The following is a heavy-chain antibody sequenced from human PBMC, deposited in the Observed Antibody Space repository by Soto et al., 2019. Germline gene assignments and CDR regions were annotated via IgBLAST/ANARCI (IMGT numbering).Heavy chain of an antibody. J-gene: IGHJ5*02. V-gene: IGHV1-69*13. CDR2: IIPIFGTA. CDR1: GGTFSSYA. Sequence: GASVKVSCKASGGTFSSYAISWVRQAPGQGLEWMGGIIPIFGTANYAQKFQGRVTITADESTSTAYMELSSLRSEDTAVYYCARARVVVVPAALNWLDPWGQGTLVTVSS. D-gene: IGHD2-2*01. CDR3: ARARVVVVPAALNWLDP.